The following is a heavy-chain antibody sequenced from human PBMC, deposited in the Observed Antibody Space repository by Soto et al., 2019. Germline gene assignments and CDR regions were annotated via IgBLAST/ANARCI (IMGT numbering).Heavy chain of an antibody. V-gene: IGHV3-33*01. D-gene: IGHD4-17*01. CDR3: VRDALFILGDYGVPDDYFYYSDMVV. J-gene: IGHJ6*03. CDR2: IWYDGANE. CDR1: GFTFSSHG. Sequence: QVRLVESGGGVVQPGRSLRLSCAASGFTFSSHGMHWVRQAPGKGLEWVAIIWYDGANEYYADSVKGRFTVSRDNSKNTLYLEMNSLRADDTAVYYCVRDALFILGDYGVPDDYFYYSDMVVFGKGATVTVSS.